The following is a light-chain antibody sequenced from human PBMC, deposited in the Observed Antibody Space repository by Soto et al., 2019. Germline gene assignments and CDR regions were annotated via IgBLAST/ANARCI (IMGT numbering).Light chain of an antibody. Sequence: EIVLTQSPGTLSLSPGERATLSCRASQTMRSSHLAWYQQKPGQAPRLLIYGASTRTFDVPDRFSGSGSGTNFTLTISRLQPEDFAVYYCQNYGTSLTFCGGTKVEIK. CDR2: GAS. CDR3: QNYGTSLT. CDR1: QTMRSSH. V-gene: IGKV3-20*01. J-gene: IGKJ4*01.